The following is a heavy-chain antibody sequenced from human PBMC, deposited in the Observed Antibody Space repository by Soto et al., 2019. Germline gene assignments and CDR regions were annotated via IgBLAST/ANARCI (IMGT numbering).Heavy chain of an antibody. Sequence: SETLSLTCTVSGGSISSYYWSWIRQPPGKGLEWIGYIYYSGSTNYNPSLKSRVTISVDTSKNQFSLKLSSVTAADTAVYYCAREGSSSANDAFDIWGHGTMVTVSS. D-gene: IGHD6-6*01. CDR1: GGSISSYY. J-gene: IGHJ3*02. CDR3: AREGSSSANDAFDI. V-gene: IGHV4-59*01. CDR2: IYYSGST.